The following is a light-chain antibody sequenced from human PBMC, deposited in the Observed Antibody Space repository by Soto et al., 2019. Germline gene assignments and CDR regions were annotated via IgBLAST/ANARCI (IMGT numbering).Light chain of an antibody. CDR3: QQYNNLAPLT. V-gene: IGKV3-15*01. J-gene: IGKJ4*01. CDR1: QSVSNN. Sequence: EIVMTQSPANLSVSPGERATLSCRASQSVSNNLAWYQQKPGQAPRLLIYGASTRATGIPARFSGSGSGTKVNLNFSSLQSEEFAVYYCQQYNNLAPLTFVGGTKVEIK. CDR2: GAS.